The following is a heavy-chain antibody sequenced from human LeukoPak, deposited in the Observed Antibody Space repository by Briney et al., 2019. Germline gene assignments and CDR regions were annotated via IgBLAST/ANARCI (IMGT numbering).Heavy chain of an antibody. Sequence: SETLSLTCAVYGGSISSYYWSWIRQPPGKGLEWIGYIYYSGSTNYNPSLKSRVTMSVDTSKNQFSLKLSSVTAADTAVYYCATGGGTAMAQDAFDIWGQGTMVTVSS. D-gene: IGHD5-18*01. CDR1: GGSISSYY. V-gene: IGHV4-59*12. CDR3: ATGGGTAMAQDAFDI. J-gene: IGHJ3*02. CDR2: IYYSGST.